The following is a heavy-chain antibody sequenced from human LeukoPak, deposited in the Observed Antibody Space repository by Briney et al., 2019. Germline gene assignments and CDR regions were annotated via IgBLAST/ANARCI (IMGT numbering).Heavy chain of an antibody. J-gene: IGHJ4*02. CDR3: AKDWNWVFDY. V-gene: IGHV3-30*18. D-gene: IGHD1-7*01. Sequence: GGSLRLSCAASGFTFSSYGMHWVRQAPGKGLEWVAVISYDGSNKYYADSVKGRFTISRDNSKNTPYLQMNSLRAEDTAVYYCAKDWNWVFDYWGQGTLVTVSS. CDR2: ISYDGSNK. CDR1: GFTFSSYG.